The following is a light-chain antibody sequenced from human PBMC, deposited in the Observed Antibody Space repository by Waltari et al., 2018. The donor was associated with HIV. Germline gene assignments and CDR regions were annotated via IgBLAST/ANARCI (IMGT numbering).Light chain of an antibody. J-gene: IGKJ1*01. CDR1: QGISSY. Sequence: AIRMTQSPTPFSASTGDRVTITCRAIQGISSYLAWYQQKPGKAAKLLIYGASTLQSGGSSRFSGSGSGTDFTLTSDCLQSEDFATYCGQQYYTDPRTFGQGTKVEIK. CDR2: GAS. CDR3: QQYYTDPRT. V-gene: IGKV1-8*01.